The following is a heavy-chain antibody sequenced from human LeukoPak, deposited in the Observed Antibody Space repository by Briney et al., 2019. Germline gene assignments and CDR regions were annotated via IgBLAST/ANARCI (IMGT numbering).Heavy chain of an antibody. V-gene: IGHV1-3*01. CDR2: INAGNGNT. D-gene: IGHD5-12*01. CDR3: ARGDLGYSGYDFDY. J-gene: IGHJ4*02. Sequence: GASVTVSCKASGYTFTSYAMHWVRQAPGQRLEWMGWINAGNGNTKYSQKFQGRVTITRDTSASTAYMELSSLRSEDTAVYYCARGDLGYSGYDFDYWGQGTLVTVSS. CDR1: GYTFTSYA.